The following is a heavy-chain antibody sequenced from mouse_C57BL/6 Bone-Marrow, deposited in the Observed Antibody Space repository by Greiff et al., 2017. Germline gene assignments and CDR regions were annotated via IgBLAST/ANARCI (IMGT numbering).Heavy chain of an antibody. CDR2: IDPSDSYT. D-gene: IGHD2-3*01. J-gene: IGHJ4*01. Sequence: QVQLQQPGAELVMPGASVKLSCKASGYTFTSYWMHWVKQRPGQGLEWIGEIDPSDSYTNYNQKFKGKSTVTVDKSSSTAYMQLSSLTSEDSAVYYCARNDGYPHYYAMDYWGQGTSVTVSS. CDR1: GYTFTSYW. CDR3: ARNDGYPHYYAMDY. V-gene: IGHV1-69*01.